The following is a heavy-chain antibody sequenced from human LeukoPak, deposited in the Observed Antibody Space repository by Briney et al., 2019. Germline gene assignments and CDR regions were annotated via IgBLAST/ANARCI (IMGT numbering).Heavy chain of an antibody. CDR3: AREVAGAMGNWFDP. J-gene: IGHJ5*02. D-gene: IGHD1-26*01. CDR1: GYTFTSYG. V-gene: IGHV1-18*01. CDR2: ISAYNGNT. Sequence: GASVKASCKASGYTFTSYGISWVRQAPGQGLEWMGWISAYNGNTNYAQKLQGRVTMTTDTSTSTAYMELRSLRSDDTAVYYCAREVAGAMGNWFDPWGQGTLVTVSS.